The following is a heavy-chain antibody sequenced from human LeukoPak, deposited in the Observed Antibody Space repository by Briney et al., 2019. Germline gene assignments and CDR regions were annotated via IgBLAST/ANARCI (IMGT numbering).Heavy chain of an antibody. D-gene: IGHD7-27*01. CDR2: ISRSGTFI. J-gene: IGHJ2*01. CDR1: GFTFHDYT. CDR3: ATNEAQISMATGEYWYFDL. Sequence: GGSLRLSCAASGFTFHDYTMNWVRQAPGKGLEWVSYISRSGTFIYYADSAKGRFTISRDNSKNSLYLLMNSLRAEDTAVYYCATNEAQISMATGEYWYFDLWGRSTLVTVSS. V-gene: IGHV3-21*01.